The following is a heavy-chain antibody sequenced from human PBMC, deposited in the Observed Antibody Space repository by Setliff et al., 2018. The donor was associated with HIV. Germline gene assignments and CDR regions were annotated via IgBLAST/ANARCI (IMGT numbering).Heavy chain of an antibody. D-gene: IGHD3-10*01. CDR2: IYYSGST. CDR3: ARHSRPVPYYYGSGSHP. J-gene: IGHJ5*02. CDR1: GGSISSSSYY. V-gene: IGHV4-39*01. Sequence: KTSETLSLTCTVSGGSISSSSYYWGWIRQPPGKGLEWIGSIYYSGSTYYNPSLKSRVTISVDTSKNQFSLKLTSVTAADPAVYYCARHSRPVPYYYGSGSHPWGQGTLVTVSS.